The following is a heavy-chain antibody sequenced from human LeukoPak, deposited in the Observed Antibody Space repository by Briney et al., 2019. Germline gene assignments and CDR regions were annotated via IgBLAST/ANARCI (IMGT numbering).Heavy chain of an antibody. J-gene: IGHJ4*02. CDR1: GFTVSSNY. CDR2: IYYSGST. V-gene: IGHV4-59*02. Sequence: GSLSLSCAASGFTVSSNYMSWIRQPPGKGLEWIGYIYYSGSTNYNPSLKSRVTISVDTSKNQFSLKLSSVTAADTAVYYCARGEDSSGYFGLSYWGQGTLVTVSS. CDR3: ARGEDSSGYFGLSY. D-gene: IGHD3-22*01.